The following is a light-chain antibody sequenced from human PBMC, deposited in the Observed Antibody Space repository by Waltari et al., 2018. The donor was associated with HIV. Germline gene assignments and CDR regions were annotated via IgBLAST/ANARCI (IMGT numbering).Light chain of an antibody. Sequence: EIVLTQSPGTLSLSPGQRATLSCRASQSVSSSSLAWYQQKSGQAPRLFIYGASTRATGIPDRFSGSGSGTDFTLTISRLEPEDFAVYYCQQYVNSPLTFGGGTKVEIK. J-gene: IGKJ4*01. CDR1: QSVSSSS. CDR3: QQYVNSPLT. V-gene: IGKV3-20*01. CDR2: GAS.